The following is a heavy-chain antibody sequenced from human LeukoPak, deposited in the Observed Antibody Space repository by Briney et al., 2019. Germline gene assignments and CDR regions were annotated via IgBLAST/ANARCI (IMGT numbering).Heavy chain of an antibody. Sequence: PGGSLRLSCAASGFTVSSNYMSWVRQAPGKGLEWVSAISGSGYITYYADSVRGRFTISRDNSNNTLYLQMNGLRAEDTAVYYCAKDPAYSSSRLYYFDYWGQGTLVTVSS. CDR3: AKDPAYSSSRLYYFDY. CDR2: ISGSGYIT. D-gene: IGHD6-13*01. CDR1: GFTVSSNY. J-gene: IGHJ4*02. V-gene: IGHV3-23*01.